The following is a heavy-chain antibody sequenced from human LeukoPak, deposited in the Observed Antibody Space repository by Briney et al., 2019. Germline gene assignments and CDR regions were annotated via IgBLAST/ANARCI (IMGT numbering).Heavy chain of an antibody. CDR1: GGSISSYY. D-gene: IGHD3-22*01. J-gene: IGHJ4*02. Sequence: PSETLSLTCTVSGGSISSYYWSWIRQPPGKGLEWIGSIYYSGSTYYNPSLKSRVTISVDTSKNEFSLKLSSVTAADTAVYYCATIDYYDSSGYKYSFDYWGQGTLVTVSS. CDR2: IYYSGST. V-gene: IGHV4-59*05. CDR3: ATIDYYDSSGYKYSFDY.